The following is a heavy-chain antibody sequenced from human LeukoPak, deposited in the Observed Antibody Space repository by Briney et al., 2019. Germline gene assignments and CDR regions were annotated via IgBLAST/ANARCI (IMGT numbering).Heavy chain of an antibody. CDR1: GFTFSICA. Sequence: GGSLRLSCAASGFTFSICAMNWVRQAPGKGPEWVSGISGSGDNTYYADSVKGRFTIPRDNSKNTLYLQMNSLRAEDTAVYYCARDTAMVLHYWGQGTLVTVSS. CDR3: ARDTAMVLHY. J-gene: IGHJ4*02. V-gene: IGHV3-23*01. CDR2: ISGSGDNT. D-gene: IGHD5-18*01.